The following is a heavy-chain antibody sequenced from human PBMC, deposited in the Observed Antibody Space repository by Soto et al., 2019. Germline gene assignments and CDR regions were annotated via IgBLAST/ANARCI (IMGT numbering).Heavy chain of an antibody. Sequence: QVQLVESGGGVVQPGRSLRLSCAASGFTFSSYAMHWVRQAPGKGLEWVAIISYDGSNKYYADSVKGRFTISRDISKSTVYLQMNSLRAEDTAMYYCARDPRGSYYCDYWGQGTLVTVSS. V-gene: IGHV3-30-3*01. J-gene: IGHJ4*02. CDR2: ISYDGSNK. CDR1: GFTFSSYA. CDR3: ARDPRGSYYCDY. D-gene: IGHD1-26*01.